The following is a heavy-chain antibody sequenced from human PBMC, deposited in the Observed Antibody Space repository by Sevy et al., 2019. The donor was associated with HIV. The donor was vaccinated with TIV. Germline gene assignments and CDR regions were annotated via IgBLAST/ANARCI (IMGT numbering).Heavy chain of an antibody. J-gene: IGHJ4*02. CDR3: ARAAGITMVRGVKREGYFDY. CDR2: IIPIFGTA. CDR1: GGTFSSYA. Sequence: ASVKVSCKASGGTFSSYAISWVRQAPGQGLEWMGGIIPIFGTANSAQKFQGRDTITTDESTSTAYMELSSLRSEDTAVYYCARAAGITMVRGVKREGYFDYWGQGTLVTVSS. D-gene: IGHD3-10*01. V-gene: IGHV1-69*05.